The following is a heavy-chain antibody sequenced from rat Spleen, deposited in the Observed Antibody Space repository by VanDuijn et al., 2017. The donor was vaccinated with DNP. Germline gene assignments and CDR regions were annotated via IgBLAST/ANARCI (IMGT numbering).Heavy chain of an antibody. CDR3: RTAGSYGFDY. CDR2: ISYDSGDT. D-gene: IGHD1-2*01. J-gene: IGHJ2*01. CDR1: GFTFSDHY. V-gene: IGHV5-20*01. Sequence: EVQLAESGGGLVQPGRSLKLSCAASGFTFSDHYMAWVRQAPTKGLEWVASISYDSGDTYYRDSVKGRFTISRDNAISTLDLQMDSLRSEDTATYYCRTAGSYGFDYWGQGVMVTVSS.